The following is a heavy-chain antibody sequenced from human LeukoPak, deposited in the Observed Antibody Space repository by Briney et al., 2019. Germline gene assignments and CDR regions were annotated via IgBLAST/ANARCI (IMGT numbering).Heavy chain of an antibody. Sequence: ASVKVSCKASGGTFSSYAISWVRQAPGQGLEWMGGIIPIFGTANYAQKFQGRVTITADESTSTAYMELSSLRSEDTAVYYCASPYDSSGYYPVGFDYWGQGTLVTVSS. CDR3: ASPYDSSGYYPVGFDY. CDR2: IIPIFGTA. V-gene: IGHV1-69*01. J-gene: IGHJ4*02. D-gene: IGHD3-22*01. CDR1: GGTFSSYA.